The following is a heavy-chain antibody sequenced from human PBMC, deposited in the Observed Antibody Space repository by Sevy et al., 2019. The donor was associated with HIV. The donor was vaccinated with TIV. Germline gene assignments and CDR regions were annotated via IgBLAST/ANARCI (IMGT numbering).Heavy chain of an antibody. CDR2: ISYDGSNK. CDR1: GFTFSTYG. V-gene: IGHV3-30*18. J-gene: IGHJ6*02. Sequence: GGSLRLSCAASGFTFSTYGMNWVRQAPGKGLEWVAVISYDGSNKYYGDSVRGRFTISRDNSKNTLDLQMNSLRAEDTAGYYCAKEWGEYLDYYYGMDVWGQGTTVTVSS. CDR3: AKEWGEYLDYYYGMDV. D-gene: IGHD3-16*01.